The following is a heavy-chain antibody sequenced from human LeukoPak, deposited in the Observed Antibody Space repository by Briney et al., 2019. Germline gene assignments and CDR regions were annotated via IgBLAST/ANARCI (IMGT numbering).Heavy chain of an antibody. CDR3: AAAPYSSGWNRGWFDP. V-gene: IGHV3-7*01. CDR1: GFTFSGYW. Sequence: GGSLRLSCAASGFTFSGYWMTWVRQAPGKGLEWVANIKEDGGEGYYVDSVRGRFTISGDNAKNSLYLQMNSLRAEDTAVYHCAAAPYSSGWNRGWFDPWGQGTLVTVSS. CDR2: IKEDGGEG. J-gene: IGHJ5*02. D-gene: IGHD6-19*01.